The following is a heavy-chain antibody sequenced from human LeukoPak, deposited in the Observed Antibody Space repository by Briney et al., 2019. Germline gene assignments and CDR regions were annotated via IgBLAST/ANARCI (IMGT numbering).Heavy chain of an antibody. J-gene: IGHJ6*02. Sequence: ASVKVSCTASGYTLTAYYIRWVRQAPGQGLEWMGWMNPHSGGTNYAQKFRARVSMTTDTTINTAYLELTGLTSGDTALYYCARAERTVSGLDVWGQGATVTVSS. CDR1: GYTLTAYY. CDR2: MNPHSGGT. D-gene: IGHD2-2*01. V-gene: IGHV1-2*02. CDR3: ARAERTVSGLDV.